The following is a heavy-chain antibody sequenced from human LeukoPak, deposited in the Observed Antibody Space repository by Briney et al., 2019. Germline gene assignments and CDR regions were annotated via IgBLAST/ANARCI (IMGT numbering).Heavy chain of an antibody. CDR1: GGSISSSNW. Sequence: SETLSLTCAVSGGSISSSNWWSWVRQPPGKGLEWIGEIYRSGSTNYNPSLKSRVTISVDKSKNQFSLKLSSVTAADTAVYYCARAVAAAPYYYYYMDVWGKGTTVTVSS. J-gene: IGHJ6*03. CDR3: ARAVAAAPYYYYYMDV. V-gene: IGHV4-4*02. CDR2: IYRSGST. D-gene: IGHD6-13*01.